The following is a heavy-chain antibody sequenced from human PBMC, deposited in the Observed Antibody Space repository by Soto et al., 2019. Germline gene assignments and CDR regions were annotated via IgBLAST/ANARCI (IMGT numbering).Heavy chain of an antibody. V-gene: IGHV4-39*01. D-gene: IGHD3-10*01. CDR3: ARHQGFGDIVRPYHCYGMDV. Sequence: QLQLQESGPGLVKPSETLSLTCNVSGGSISNSDHYWVRIRQSPGKGLEWLGSIFYSGSSYYNPSLKSQVPISLDTPKILFSLELTSVSAADTAVYCCARHQGFGDIVRPYHCYGMDVWGHGTTISVSS. CDR1: GGSISNSDHY. J-gene: IGHJ6*02. CDR2: IFYSGSS.